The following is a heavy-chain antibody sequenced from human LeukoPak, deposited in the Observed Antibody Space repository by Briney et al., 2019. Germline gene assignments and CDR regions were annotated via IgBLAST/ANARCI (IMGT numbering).Heavy chain of an antibody. CDR3: AKEEGVQGGNTFDI. V-gene: IGHV3-23*01. J-gene: IGHJ3*02. CDR2: ISGSGGTT. D-gene: IGHD1-1*01. CDR1: GFTFSSYA. Sequence: GGSLTLSCAASGFTFSSYATSWVRQAPGKGLEWVSAISGSGGTTYYADSVKGRSTVSRDKSRKTLYLQMNSLRVEDTAVYYCAKEEGVQGGNTFDIWGQGTVVTVSS.